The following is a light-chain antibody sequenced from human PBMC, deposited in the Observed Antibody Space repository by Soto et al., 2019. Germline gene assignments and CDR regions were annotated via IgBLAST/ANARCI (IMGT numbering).Light chain of an antibody. V-gene: IGLV1-40*01. CDR2: ANN. J-gene: IGLJ2*01. CDR3: QSYDPTLNVV. CDR1: NSNVGGGYD. Sequence: QSVLTQPPSVSGAPGQTVTISCTGSNSNVGGGYDVHWYQQLPGSAPKLLIYANNNRPSGVPDRFSGSKSGTSASLAIIGLQAEDEADYYCQSYDPTLNVVFGGGTKLTVL.